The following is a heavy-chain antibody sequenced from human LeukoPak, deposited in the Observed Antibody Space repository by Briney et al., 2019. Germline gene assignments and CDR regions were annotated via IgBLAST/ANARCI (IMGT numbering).Heavy chain of an antibody. CDR2: ISSRGSYT. V-gene: IGHV3-21*06. J-gene: IGHJ3*02. Sequence: GGSLRLSCAASGFTFSNYNMNWVRQAPGKGLEWVSYISSRGSYTYYADSVKGRFTISRNNAKNSLYLQMNSLRAEDTAVYYCARIDAFDIWGQGTMVTVSS. CDR3: ARIDAFDI. CDR1: GFTFSNYN.